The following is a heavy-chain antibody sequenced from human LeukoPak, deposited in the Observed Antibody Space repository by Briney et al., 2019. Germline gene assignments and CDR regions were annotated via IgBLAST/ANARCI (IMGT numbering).Heavy chain of an antibody. V-gene: IGHV3-23*01. D-gene: IGHD3-10*01. CDR3: AKVGCYGSGIWQSYYGMDG. CDR2: ISDSGGRT. J-gene: IGHJ6*02. Sequence: PGGSLRLSCAASGLTLSNYGMSWVRQAPGKGLEWVAGISDSGGRTNYADSVKGRFTISRDNPKNTLYLQMNSLRAEDTAVYYCAKVGCYGSGIWQSYYGMDGWGQGTTVTVYS. CDR1: GLTLSNYG.